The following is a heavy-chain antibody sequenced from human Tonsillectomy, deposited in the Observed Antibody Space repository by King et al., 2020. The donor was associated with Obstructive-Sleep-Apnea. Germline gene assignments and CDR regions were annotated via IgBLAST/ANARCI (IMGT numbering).Heavy chain of an antibody. CDR2: IYYSGST. D-gene: IGHD5-12*01. Sequence: QLQESGPGLVKPSQTLSLICTVSGGSISSGDYYWSWIRQPPGKGLDWIGYIYYSGSTYYNPSLKSRVTISVDTSENQFSLKLSSVTAADTAGYYCARVKYSGSDFCRWFDPWGQGTLVTVSS. CDR1: GGSISSGDYY. J-gene: IGHJ5*02. V-gene: IGHV4-30-4*01. CDR3: ARVKYSGSDFCRWFDP.